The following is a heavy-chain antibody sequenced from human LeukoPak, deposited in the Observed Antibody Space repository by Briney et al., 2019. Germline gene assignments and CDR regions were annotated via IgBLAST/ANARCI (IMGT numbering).Heavy chain of an antibody. CDR3: AKDWGSSDWYNWFDP. V-gene: IGHV3-30*18. CDR1: GYTFTNNY. Sequence: SCKASGYTFTNNYLHWVRQAPGKGLEWVAMISHDGGSEHYGDSVKGRLTISRDNSKNTLYLQMNSLRVEDTAVYYCAKDWGSSDWYNWFDPWGQGTLVTVSS. CDR2: ISHDGGSE. D-gene: IGHD6-19*01. J-gene: IGHJ5*02.